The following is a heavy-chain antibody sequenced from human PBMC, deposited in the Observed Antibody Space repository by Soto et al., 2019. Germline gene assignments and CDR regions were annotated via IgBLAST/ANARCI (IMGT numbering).Heavy chain of an antibody. CDR1: GGTFSSYT. V-gene: IGHV1-69*02. Sequence: QVQLVQSGAEVKKPGSSVKVSCKASGGTFSSYTISWVRQAPGQGLEWMGRIIPILGIANYAQKFQSRVTITADKSTCTAYMELSSLRSEDTAVYYCAIMRVVVAATRGGPWDYWGQGTLVTVSS. J-gene: IGHJ4*02. CDR2: IIPILGIA. D-gene: IGHD2-15*01. CDR3: AIMRVVVAATRGGPWDY.